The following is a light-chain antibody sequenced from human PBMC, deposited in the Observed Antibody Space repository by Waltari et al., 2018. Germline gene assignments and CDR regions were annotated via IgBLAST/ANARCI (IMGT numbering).Light chain of an antibody. V-gene: IGKV1-27*01. CDR3: QNYNSDPWT. CDR2: GAS. CDR1: QGVVIY. Sequence: DFQITQSPSSLSASVGDRITITCRASQGVVIYLAWYQHKAGKAPELLVYGASTVPSGVPSRFSGSGSGTTFTLTINSLQPEDVATYYCQNYNSDPWTFGQGTRVDIK. J-gene: IGKJ1*01.